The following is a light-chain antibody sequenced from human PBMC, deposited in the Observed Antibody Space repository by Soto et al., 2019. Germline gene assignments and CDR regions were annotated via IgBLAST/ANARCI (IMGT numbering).Light chain of an antibody. CDR2: AAS. V-gene: IGKV1-39*01. CDR3: QQSYSTPLT. CDR1: QSISSY. Sequence: DIQMTQSPSSLSASVGDRVTITCRASQSISSYLNWYQQKPGKAPKILSYAASSLQSGVPSRFSGSGSGTDFTLTISSLKPEDFATYYCQQSYSTPLTFGGGTKVDIK. J-gene: IGKJ4*01.